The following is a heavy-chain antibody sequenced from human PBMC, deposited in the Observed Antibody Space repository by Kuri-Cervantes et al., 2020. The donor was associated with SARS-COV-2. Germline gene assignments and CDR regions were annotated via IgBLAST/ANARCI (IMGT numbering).Heavy chain of an antibody. CDR1: GFTFSSYS. V-gene: IGHV3-48*02. D-gene: IGHD3-3*01. CDR2: ISSSSSTI. CDR3: AKDAQPQIVLRFLEWLFRSPFDP. Sequence: GESLKISCAASGFTFSSYSMNWVRQAPGKGLEWVSYISSSSSTIYYADSVKGRFTISRDNAKNSLYLQMNSLRDEDTAVYYCAKDAQPQIVLRFLEWLFRSPFDPWGQGTLVTVSS. J-gene: IGHJ5*02.